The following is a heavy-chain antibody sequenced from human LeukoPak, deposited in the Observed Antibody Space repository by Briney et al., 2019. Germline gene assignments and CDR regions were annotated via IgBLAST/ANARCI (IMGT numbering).Heavy chain of an antibody. CDR1: GFTFSSYA. CDR2: ISGSGGST. D-gene: IGHD3-22*01. Sequence: GGSLRLSCAASGFTFSSYAMSWVRQAPGKGLEWVSAISGSGGSTYYADSVKGRFTISRDNSKNTLYLQTNSLRAEDTAVYYCAKGVRKAEREIVVVITTDYYYGMDVWGQGTTVTVSS. CDR3: AKGVRKAEREIVVVITTDYYYGMDV. J-gene: IGHJ6*02. V-gene: IGHV3-23*01.